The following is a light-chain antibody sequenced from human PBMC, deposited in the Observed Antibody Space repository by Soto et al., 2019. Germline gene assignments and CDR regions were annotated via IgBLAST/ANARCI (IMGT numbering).Light chain of an antibody. J-gene: IGLJ1*01. Sequence: QSVLTQPPSVSGSPGQSVTISCTGTTSDIDNYDSVSWYQQAPDTAPKLIIYDVNNRPSGAPDRFSGSTSGNTASLTISRLQAEDETDYFCSLYTSNGSLIFGPGTKLTVL. V-gene: IGLV2-18*01. CDR3: SLYTSNGSLI. CDR2: DVN. CDR1: TSDIDNYDS.